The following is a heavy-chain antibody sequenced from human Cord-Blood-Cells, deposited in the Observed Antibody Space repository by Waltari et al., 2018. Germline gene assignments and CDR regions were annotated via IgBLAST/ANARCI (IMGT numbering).Heavy chain of an antibody. J-gene: IGHJ4*02. CDR2: INPGGGRT. D-gene: IGHD2-2*01. Sequence: QVQLVQSGAEVKKPGASVKVSCKASGYTFTSYYMHWVRQAPGQGLEWMGIINPGGGRTSYAQKFQGRVTMTRDTSTSTVYMELSSLRSEDTAVYYCASDDPDCSSTSCYDYWGQGTLVTVSS. CDR1: GYTFTSYY. V-gene: IGHV1-46*01. CDR3: ASDDPDCSSTSCYDY.